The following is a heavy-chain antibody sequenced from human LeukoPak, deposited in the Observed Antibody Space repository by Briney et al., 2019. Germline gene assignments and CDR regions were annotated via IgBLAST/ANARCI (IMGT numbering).Heavy chain of an antibody. CDR1: GFTFSSYS. CDR3: ARDILTGYFEF. CDR2: ISNFVSK. Sequence: GGSLRLSCAASGFTFSSYSMNWFRQAPGKALEGVSYISNFVSKYYADSVKGRFTLSRDNVENSLYLQMSSLRDEDTAVYYCARDILTGYFEFWGQGTLVSVSS. D-gene: IGHD3-9*01. V-gene: IGHV3-48*02. J-gene: IGHJ4*02.